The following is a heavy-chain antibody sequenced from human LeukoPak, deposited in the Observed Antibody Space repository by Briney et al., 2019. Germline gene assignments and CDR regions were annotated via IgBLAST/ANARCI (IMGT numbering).Heavy chain of an antibody. Sequence: GGSLRLSCAASGFTFSSYWMHWVRQAPGKGLVWVSRINSDGSSTSYADPVKGRFTISRDNAKNSLYLQMNSLRAEDTAVYYCARDRVGWEPRDYWGQGTLVTVSS. CDR2: INSDGSST. J-gene: IGHJ4*02. D-gene: IGHD1-26*01. CDR3: ARDRVGWEPRDY. V-gene: IGHV3-74*01. CDR1: GFTFSSYW.